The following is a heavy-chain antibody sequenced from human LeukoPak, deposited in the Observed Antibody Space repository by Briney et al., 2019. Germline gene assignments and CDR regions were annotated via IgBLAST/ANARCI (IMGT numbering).Heavy chain of an antibody. J-gene: IGHJ6*03. V-gene: IGHV4-59*01. CDR2: IYYSGST. CDR1: GGSISSYY. D-gene: IGHD3-16*01. Sequence: SETLSLTCTVSGGSISSYYWIWIRQPPGKGLEWIGYIYYSGSTNYNPSLKSRVTISVDTSKNQFSLKLSSVTAADTAVYYCASGATSWAHMDVWGKGTTVTVSS. CDR3: ASGATSWAHMDV.